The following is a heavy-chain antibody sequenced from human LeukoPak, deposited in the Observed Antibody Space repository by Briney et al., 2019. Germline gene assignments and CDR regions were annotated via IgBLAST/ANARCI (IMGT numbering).Heavy chain of an antibody. Sequence: GGSLRLSCAASGFTFSSYWMSWVRQAPGKGLEWVANIKKDGGEKCYVDSVKGRFTSSRDNAKTSLYLQMNSLRAEDTAVYYCARDLSGVTGYTYGRGIDYWGQGTLVTVSS. CDR1: GFTFSSYW. D-gene: IGHD5-18*01. CDR3: ARDLSGVTGYTYGRGIDY. V-gene: IGHV3-7*01. J-gene: IGHJ4*02. CDR2: IKKDGGEK.